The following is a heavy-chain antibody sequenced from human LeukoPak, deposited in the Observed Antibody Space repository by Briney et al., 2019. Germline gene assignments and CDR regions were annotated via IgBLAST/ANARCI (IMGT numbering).Heavy chain of an antibody. CDR3: ARGPLGYCSSTSCLVAYYYYYMDV. CDR2: MNPNSGNT. Sequence: ASVKVSCKASGYTFTSYDINWVRQATGQGLEWMGWMNPNSGNTGYAQKFQGRVTITADESTSTAYMELSSLGSEDTAVYYCARGPLGYCSSTSCLVAYYYYYMDVWGKGTTVTISS. J-gene: IGHJ6*03. CDR1: GYTFTSYD. D-gene: IGHD2-2*01. V-gene: IGHV1-8*01.